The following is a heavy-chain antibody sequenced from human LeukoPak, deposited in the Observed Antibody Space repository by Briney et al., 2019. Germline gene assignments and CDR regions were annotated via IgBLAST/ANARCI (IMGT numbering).Heavy chain of an antibody. J-gene: IGHJ3*02. V-gene: IGHV1-18*01. D-gene: IGHD3-10*01. CDR1: GYTFTSYG. CDR3: ARDLGYYGSGTLTGGRSAFDI. Sequence: ASVKVSCKASGYTFTSYGISWVRQAPGQGLEWMGWISAYNGNTNYAQKLQGRVTMTTDTSTSTAYMELRSLRSDDTAVYYCARDLGYYGSGTLTGGRSAFDIWGQGTMVTVSS. CDR2: ISAYNGNT.